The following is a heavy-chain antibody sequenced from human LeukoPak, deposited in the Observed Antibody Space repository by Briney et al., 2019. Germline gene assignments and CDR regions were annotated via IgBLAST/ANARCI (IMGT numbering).Heavy chain of an antibody. Sequence: PSETLSLTCTVSGGSISSYYWSWIRQPPGKGLEWIGYIYYSGSTNYNPSLKSRVTISVDTSKNQFSLKLNSVTAADTAVYYCARGRPTTIFGVVIPDSYYFDYWGQGTLVTVSS. CDR3: ARGRPTTIFGVVIPDSYYFDY. J-gene: IGHJ4*02. CDR2: IYYSGST. CDR1: GGSISSYY. D-gene: IGHD3-3*01. V-gene: IGHV4-59*01.